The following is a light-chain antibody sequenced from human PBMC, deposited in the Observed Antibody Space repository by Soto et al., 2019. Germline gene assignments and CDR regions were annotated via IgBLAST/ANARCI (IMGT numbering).Light chain of an antibody. Sequence: QAVVTQEPSLTVSPGGTVTLTCGSSSGSVTTTHWPYWVQQRPGQAPKTLIYDTTNRRSWTPARFSGSLLGGKAALTLSGAQHEDEAVYYCFITPTFGWVFGGGTKVTVL. CDR3: FITPTFGWV. CDR2: DTT. CDR1: SGSVTTTHW. J-gene: IGLJ3*02. V-gene: IGLV7-46*01.